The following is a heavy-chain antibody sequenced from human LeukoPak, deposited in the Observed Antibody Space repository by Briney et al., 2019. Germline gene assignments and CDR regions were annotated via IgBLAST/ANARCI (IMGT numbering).Heavy chain of an antibody. Sequence: SQTLSLTCTVSGGSISSGSYYWSWIRQPAGKGLEWIGRIYTSGSTNYNPSLTSRVTISVDTSKNQFSLRLSSVTAADMAVYYCARSGWHSSGYPITFDYWGQGTLVTVSS. V-gene: IGHV4-61*02. CDR2: IYTSGST. D-gene: IGHD3-22*01. J-gene: IGHJ4*02. CDR1: GGSISSGSYY. CDR3: ARSGWHSSGYPITFDY.